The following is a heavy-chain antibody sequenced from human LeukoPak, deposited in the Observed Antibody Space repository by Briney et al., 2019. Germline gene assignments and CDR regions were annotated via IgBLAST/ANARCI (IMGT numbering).Heavy chain of an antibody. CDR2: IRSKACGETA. CDR1: GFTFGDYA. J-gene: IGHJ4*02. Sequence: PGGSLRLSCTASGFTFGDYAMSWIRQAPGKGLEWVGFIRSKACGETADYAASVKGRFTISRDDSKAIPYLHMTSLKTEDTAVYHCTRDRGAYNLYDYWGQGTLVTVSS. V-gene: IGHV3-49*03. D-gene: IGHD1-1*01. CDR3: TRDRGAYNLYDY.